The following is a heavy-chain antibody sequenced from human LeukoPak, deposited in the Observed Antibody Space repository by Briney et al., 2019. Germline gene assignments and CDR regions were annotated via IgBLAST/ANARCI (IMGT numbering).Heavy chain of an antibody. D-gene: IGHD3-10*01. J-gene: IGHJ6*02. CDR2: ISAYNGNT. V-gene: IGHV1-18*01. Sequence: ASVKVSCKASGYAFTSYGISWVRQAPGQGLEWMGWISAYNGNTNYAQKLQGRVTMTTDTSTSTAYMELRSLRSDDTAVYYCARDWGYYGSGSYYGLDYYGMDVWGQGTTVTVSS. CDR3: ARDWGYYGSGSYYGLDYYGMDV. CDR1: GYAFTSYG.